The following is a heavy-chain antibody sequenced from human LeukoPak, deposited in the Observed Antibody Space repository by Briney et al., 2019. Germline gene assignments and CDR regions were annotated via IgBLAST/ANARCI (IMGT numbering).Heavy chain of an antibody. Sequence: GGSLRLSRAASGFTFSSYAMSWVRQAPGKGLEWVSAISGSGGSTYYADSVKGRFTISRDNSKNTLYLQMNSLRAEDTAVYYCAKDGEGATWPRAFDIWGQGTMVTVSS. D-gene: IGHD1-26*01. CDR3: AKDGEGATWPRAFDI. CDR2: ISGSGGST. V-gene: IGHV3-23*01. CDR1: GFTFSSYA. J-gene: IGHJ3*02.